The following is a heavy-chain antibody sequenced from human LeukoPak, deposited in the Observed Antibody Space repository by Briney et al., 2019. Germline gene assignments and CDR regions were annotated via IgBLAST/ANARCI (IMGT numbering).Heavy chain of an antibody. CDR1: GGSISSGGYY. Sequence: RTSQTLSLTCTVSGGSISSGGYYWSWIRQHPGKGLEWIGYIYYSGSTYYNPSLKSRVTISVDTSKNQFSLKLSSVTAADTAVYYYARDLGETVPAARIRWFDPWGQGTLVTVSS. D-gene: IGHD2-2*01. CDR3: ARDLGETVPAARIRWFDP. V-gene: IGHV4-31*03. CDR2: IYYSGST. J-gene: IGHJ5*02.